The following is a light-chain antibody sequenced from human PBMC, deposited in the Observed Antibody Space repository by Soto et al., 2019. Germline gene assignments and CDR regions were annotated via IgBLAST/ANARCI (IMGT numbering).Light chain of an antibody. J-gene: IGLJ1*01. CDR1: SSDVGGYNY. V-gene: IGLV2-14*01. CDR3: YSSRSSSTTFYV. CDR2: DVS. Sequence: QSVLTQPASVSGSPGQSITISCTGTSSDVGGYNYVSWYQQHPGKAPKLMIYDVSNRPSGVSNRFSGSKSGNTASLTISGLQAEDEADYFCYSSRSSSTTFYVFGTGTKLTVL.